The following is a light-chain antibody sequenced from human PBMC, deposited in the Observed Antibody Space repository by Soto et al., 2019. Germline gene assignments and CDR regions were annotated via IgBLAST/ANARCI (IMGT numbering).Light chain of an antibody. J-gene: IGLJ1*01. Sequence: QSALTQPASVSGSPGQSITISCTGTSSDVGGYNFVSWYQQHPGKAPKLMIYEVTSRPSGVSNRFSGSKSGNTASLTISGLQAEYEADYYCNSYTTSSTLVFGTGTKLTVL. CDR2: EVT. CDR1: SSDVGGYNF. V-gene: IGLV2-14*03. CDR3: NSYTTSSTLV.